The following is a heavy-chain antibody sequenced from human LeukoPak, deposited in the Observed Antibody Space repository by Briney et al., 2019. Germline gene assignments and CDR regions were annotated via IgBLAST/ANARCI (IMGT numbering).Heavy chain of an antibody. V-gene: IGHV3-23*01. J-gene: IGHJ4*02. CDR2: ISVSGGST. CDR1: GFTFSSYA. CDR3: EKSALIVVVVAATLS. D-gene: IGHD2-15*01. Sequence: GGSLRLSCPASGFTFSSYAMSWVRQAPAKGLEGVSAISVSGGSTSYPDSVKGRFNISRDQSKNPVYLQMNRLRAEDTAVYYCEKSALIVVVVAATLSWGQGPLVTVSS.